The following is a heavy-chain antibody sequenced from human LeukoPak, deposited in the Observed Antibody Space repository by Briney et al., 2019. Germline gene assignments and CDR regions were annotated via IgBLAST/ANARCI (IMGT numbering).Heavy chain of an antibody. V-gene: IGHV4-4*07. D-gene: IGHD6-13*01. CDR2: IYTSGST. CDR3: ARVATGYSSSWYQRYYYYMDV. Sequence: SETLSLTCTVSGGSISSYYWSWIRQPAGKGLEWIGRIYTSGSTNYNPSLKSRVTISVDKSKNQFSLKLSSVTAADTAVYYCARVATGYSSSWYQRYYYYMDVWGQGTLVTVSS. CDR1: GGSISSYY. J-gene: IGHJ6*03.